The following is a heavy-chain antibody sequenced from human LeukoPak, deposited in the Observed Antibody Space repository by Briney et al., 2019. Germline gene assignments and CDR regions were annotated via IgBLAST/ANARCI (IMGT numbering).Heavy chain of an antibody. CDR2: ISWNTVTT. CDR3: AKERGTSGYFDY. Sequence: GGSLRLSCAASGFTFDDYTIHWVRQAPGKGLEWVSLISWNTVTTYYADSVKGRFTISRDNSKNSLYLQMSGLRTEDTALYYCAKERGTSGYFDYWGQGTLVTVSS. CDR1: GFTFDDYT. D-gene: IGHD3-10*01. V-gene: IGHV3-43*01. J-gene: IGHJ4*02.